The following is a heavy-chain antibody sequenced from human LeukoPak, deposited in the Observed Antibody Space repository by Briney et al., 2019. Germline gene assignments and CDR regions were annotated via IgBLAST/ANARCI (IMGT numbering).Heavy chain of an antibody. V-gene: IGHV4-4*07. CDR2: IYTSGST. Sequence: PSETLSLTCTVSGGSISSYYWSWLRQPAGKGREWIGRIYTSGSTNYNPSLKSRVTMSVDTSKNQFSLKLSSVTAADTAVYYCAGSYSSSSGLAFDIWGQGTMVTVSS. J-gene: IGHJ3*02. CDR1: GGSISSYY. D-gene: IGHD6-6*01. CDR3: AGSYSSSSGLAFDI.